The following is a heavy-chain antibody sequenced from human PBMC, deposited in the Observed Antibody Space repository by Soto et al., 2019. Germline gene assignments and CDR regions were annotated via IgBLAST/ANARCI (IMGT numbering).Heavy chain of an antibody. D-gene: IGHD2-2*01. CDR2: ISSSSSYI. CDR3: ARDGLPIPDIVVVPALDY. CDR1: GFTFSSYS. J-gene: IGHJ4*02. V-gene: IGHV3-21*01. Sequence: GGSLRLSCAASGFTFSSYSMNWVRQAPGKGLEWVSSISSSSSYIYYADSVKGRFTISRDNAKNSLYLQMNSLRAEDTAVYYCARDGLPIPDIVVVPALDYWGQGTLVTVSS.